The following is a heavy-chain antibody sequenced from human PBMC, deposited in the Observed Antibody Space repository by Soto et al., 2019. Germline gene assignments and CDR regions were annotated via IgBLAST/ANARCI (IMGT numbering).Heavy chain of an antibody. Sequence: QVQLVQSGAEVKKPGSSVKVSCKASGGTLSSYTISWVRQAPGQGLEWMGRIIPILGIANYAQKFQGRVTITAEKSTSTAYMELSSLRAEDTAVYYCAREVMVRGVSNHWGQGTLVTVSS. CDR3: AREVMVRGVSNH. D-gene: IGHD3-10*01. V-gene: IGHV1-69*08. CDR2: IIPILGIA. J-gene: IGHJ5*02. CDR1: GGTLSSYT.